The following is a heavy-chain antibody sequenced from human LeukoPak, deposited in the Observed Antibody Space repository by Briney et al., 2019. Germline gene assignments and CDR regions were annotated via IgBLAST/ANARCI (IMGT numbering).Heavy chain of an antibody. J-gene: IGHJ4*02. Sequence: GGSLRLSCAASGFTVSSNYMSWVRQAPGKGLEWVSVIYSGGSTYYADSVKGRFTISRHNSKNTLYLQMNSLRAEDTAVYYCAKDLSGNLYGSGSYYNNYWGQGTLVIVSS. CDR2: IYSGGST. D-gene: IGHD3-10*01. CDR3: AKDLSGNLYGSGSYYNNY. CDR1: GFTVSSNY. V-gene: IGHV3-53*04.